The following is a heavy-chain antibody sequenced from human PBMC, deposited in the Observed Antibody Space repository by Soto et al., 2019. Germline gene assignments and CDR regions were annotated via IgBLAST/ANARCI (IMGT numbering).Heavy chain of an antibody. D-gene: IGHD3-16*02. CDR2: IKSKTDGGTT. Sequence: GGSLRLSCAASGFTFSNAWMSWVHQAPGKGLEWVGRIKSKTDGGTTDYAAPVKGRFTISRDDSKNTLYLQMNSLKTEDTAVYYCTTDTPSYDYIWGSYRTPGFDYWGQGTLVTVSS. CDR1: GFTFSNAW. V-gene: IGHV3-15*01. J-gene: IGHJ4*02. CDR3: TTDTPSYDYIWGSYRTPGFDY.